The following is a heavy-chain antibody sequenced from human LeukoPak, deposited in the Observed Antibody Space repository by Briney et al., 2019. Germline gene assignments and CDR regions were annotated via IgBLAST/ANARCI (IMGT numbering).Heavy chain of an antibody. CDR1: GGSVSSGSYY. V-gene: IGHV4-61*01. D-gene: IGHD3-10*01. CDR3: ARFQTRRNMVRGVTQVRYGMDV. CDR2: IYYSGST. Sequence: KPSETLSLTCTVSGGSVSSGSYYWSWIRQPPGKGLEWIGYIYYSGSTNYNPSLKSRVTISVDTSKNQFSLKLSSVTAADTAVYYCARFQTRRNMVRGVTQVRYGMDVRGQGTTVTVSS. J-gene: IGHJ6*02.